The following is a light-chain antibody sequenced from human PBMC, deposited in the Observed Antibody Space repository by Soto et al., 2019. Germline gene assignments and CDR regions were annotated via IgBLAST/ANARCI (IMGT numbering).Light chain of an antibody. CDR3: CSYAGSYTQV. CDR1: SSDVGGYNY. V-gene: IGLV2-11*01. CDR2: DVS. J-gene: IGLJ1*01. Sequence: QSALTQPRSVSGSPGQSVTISCTGTSSDVGGYNYVSWYQQHPGKAPKLMIYDVSKRPSGVPDRFSGSKSGDTASLTISGLQAEDEADYYRCSYAGSYTQVFGTGTKVTVL.